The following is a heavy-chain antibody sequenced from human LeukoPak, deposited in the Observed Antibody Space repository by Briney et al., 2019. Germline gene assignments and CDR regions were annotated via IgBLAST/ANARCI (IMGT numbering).Heavy chain of an antibody. Sequence: ASVKVSCKASGYTFTSYDFNWVRQATGQRPEWMGWMSPNSGDTGYAQKFQDRVTMTKNTSISTAYMELSSLRSDDTAVYYCARGPPNWGYDYWGPGTLVTVSS. CDR3: ARGPPNWGYDY. J-gene: IGHJ4*02. D-gene: IGHD7-27*01. V-gene: IGHV1-8*01. CDR2: MSPNSGDT. CDR1: GYTFTSYD.